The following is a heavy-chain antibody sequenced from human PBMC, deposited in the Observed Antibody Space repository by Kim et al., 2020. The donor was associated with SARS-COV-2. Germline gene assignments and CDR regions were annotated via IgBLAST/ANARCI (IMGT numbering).Heavy chain of an antibody. CDR1: GGSISSSSYY. V-gene: IGHV4-39*01. J-gene: IGHJ5*02. Sequence: SETLSRTCTVSGGSISSSSYYWGWIRQPPGKGLEWIGSIYYSGSTYYNPSLKSRVTISVDTSKNQFSLKLSSVTAADTAVYDCAILVVVPAAMPYNWFDP. CDR2: IYYSGST. D-gene: IGHD2-2*01. CDR3: AILVVVPAAMPYNWFDP.